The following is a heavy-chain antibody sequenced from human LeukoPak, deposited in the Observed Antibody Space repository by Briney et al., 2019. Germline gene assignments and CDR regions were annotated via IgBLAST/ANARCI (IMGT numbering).Heavy chain of an antibody. Sequence: GGSLRLSCAASGFTFSSYSMTWVRQAPGKGLEWVAVISYDGSNKYYADSVKGRFTISRDNSKNTLYLQMNSLRAEDTAVYYCADNEYSSTWGQGTLVTVSS. V-gene: IGHV3-30*03. CDR3: ADNEYSST. CDR2: ISYDGSNK. J-gene: IGHJ5*02. D-gene: IGHD6-6*01. CDR1: GFTFSSYS.